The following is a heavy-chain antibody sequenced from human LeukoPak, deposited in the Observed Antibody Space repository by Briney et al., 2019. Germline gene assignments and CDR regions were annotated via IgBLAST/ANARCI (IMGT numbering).Heavy chain of an antibody. Sequence: SETLSLTCTVSGYSISSGYCWGWIRQPPGKGLEWIGSIYHSGSTYYNPSLKSRVTISVDTSKNQFSLKLSSVTAADTAVYYCARAPRLYVVDYWGQGTLVTVSS. J-gene: IGHJ4*02. D-gene: IGHD2-15*01. V-gene: IGHV4-38-2*02. CDR3: ARAPRLYVVDY. CDR1: GYSISSGYC. CDR2: IYHSGST.